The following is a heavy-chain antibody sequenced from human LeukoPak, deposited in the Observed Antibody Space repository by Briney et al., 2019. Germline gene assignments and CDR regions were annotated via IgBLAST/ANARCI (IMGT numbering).Heavy chain of an antibody. V-gene: IGHV1-2*06. CDR2: INPNSGGT. CDR3: ARYITVGATYQHFDY. J-gene: IGHJ4*02. D-gene: IGHD1-26*01. Sequence: ASVTVSCMASGYTFTGYYMHWVRQAPGQGLEWMGRINPNSGGTNYAQKFQGRVTMTRETSISTAYMELSRLRSDDTAVYYCARYITVGATYQHFDYWGQGTLVTVSS. CDR1: GYTFTGYY.